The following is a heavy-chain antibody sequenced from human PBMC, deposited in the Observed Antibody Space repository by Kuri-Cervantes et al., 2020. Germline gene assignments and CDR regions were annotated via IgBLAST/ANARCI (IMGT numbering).Heavy chain of an antibody. Sequence: SVKVSCKASGGTFSSYAISWVRQAPGQGLEWMGGIIPIFGTANYAQKFQGRVTITADESTSTAYMELSSLRSEDTAVYYCARWENDYNGSGSYYPTGYFDYWGQGTLVTVSS. V-gene: IGHV1-69*13. CDR3: ARWENDYNGSGSYYPTGYFDY. CDR2: IIPIFGTA. J-gene: IGHJ4*02. D-gene: IGHD3-10*01. CDR1: GGTFSSYA.